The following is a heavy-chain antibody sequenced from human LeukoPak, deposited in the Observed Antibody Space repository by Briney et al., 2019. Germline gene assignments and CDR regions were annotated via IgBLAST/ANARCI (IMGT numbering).Heavy chain of an antibody. J-gene: IGHJ4*02. Sequence: AASVKVSCKASGYRFSGYYMYWVRQAPGQGLEWMGWINPNSGGTNYAQKFQGRVTMTRDTSISTAYMELSRLRSDDTAVYYCARAYYDFWSGLPVDYWGQGTLVTVSS. CDR3: ARAYYDFWSGLPVDY. CDR1: GYRFSGYY. D-gene: IGHD3-3*01. CDR2: INPNSGGT. V-gene: IGHV1-2*02.